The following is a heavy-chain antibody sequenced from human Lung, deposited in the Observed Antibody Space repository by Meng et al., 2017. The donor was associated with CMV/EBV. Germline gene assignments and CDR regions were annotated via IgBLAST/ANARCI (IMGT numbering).Heavy chain of an antibody. V-gene: IGHV4-31*03. CDR2: IYYSGST. CDR1: GGSISSGGYY. J-gene: IGHJ1*01. Sequence: SXTLSLXCTVSGGSISSGGYYWSWIRQHPGKGLEWIGYIYYSGSTYYNPSLKSRVTISVDTSKNQFSLKLSSVTAADTAVYYCSRGGEPDCGGDCSPGYFQHWXQGTXVTVSS. D-gene: IGHD2-21*01. CDR3: SRGGEPDCGGDCSPGYFQH.